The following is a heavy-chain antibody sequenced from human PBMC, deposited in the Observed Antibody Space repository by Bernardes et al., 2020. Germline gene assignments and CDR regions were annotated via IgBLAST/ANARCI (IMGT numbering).Heavy chain of an antibody. D-gene: IGHD6-13*01. CDR3: ARGGHGSWYLRV. J-gene: IGHJ4*02. CDR1: GYTFTSYD. Sequence: ASMKVSCKASGYTFTSYDINWVRQATGQGLEWMGWMNPNSGNTGYAQKFQGRVTMTRNTSISTAYMELSSLRSEDTAVYYCARGGHGSWYLRVWGQGTLVTVSS. V-gene: IGHV1-8*01. CDR2: MNPNSGNT.